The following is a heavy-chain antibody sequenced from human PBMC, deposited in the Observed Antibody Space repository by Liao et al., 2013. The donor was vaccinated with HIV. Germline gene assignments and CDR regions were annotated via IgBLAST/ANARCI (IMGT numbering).Heavy chain of an antibody. CDR3: VRGIRALITTETHPVHFDY. D-gene: IGHD1-14*01. V-gene: IGHV4-4*07. Sequence: QVQLQESGPGLVKPSETLSLTCTVSGGSISSYYWSWIRQPAGKGLEWIGRIYTSGSTNYNPSLKSRVSMSIDTSKNQFSLRLTSVTAADTAIYYCVRGIRALITTETHPVHFDYWGQGTQVTVSS. J-gene: IGHJ4*02. CDR1: GGSISSYY. CDR2: IYTSGST.